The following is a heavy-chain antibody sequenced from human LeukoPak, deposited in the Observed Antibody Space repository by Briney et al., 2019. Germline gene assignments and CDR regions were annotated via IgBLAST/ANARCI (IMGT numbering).Heavy chain of an antibody. CDR1: GFTVNSNY. CDR2: IYRGGST. V-gene: IGHV3-53*01. CDR3: ARWIIGSTSSEDAFDI. D-gene: IGHD2-2*01. Sequence: GGSLRLSCAASGFTVNSNYMSWVRQAPGKGLEWVSVIYRGGSTYYADSVKGRFTISRDNSKNTLPLQMNSLRAEDTAVYYCARWIIGSTSSEDAFDIWGQGTMVTVSS. J-gene: IGHJ3*02.